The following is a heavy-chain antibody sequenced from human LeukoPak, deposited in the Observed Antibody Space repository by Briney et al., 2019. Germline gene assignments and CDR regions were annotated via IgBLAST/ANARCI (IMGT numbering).Heavy chain of an antibody. Sequence: SETLSLTCTVSGGSISSYYWSWIRQPPGKGLGWIAYIYYSGSTNYNPSLKSRVTISIDTSKNQFSLKLNSVTAADTAVYYCARGLIRQSAFDIWGQRTMVTVSS. J-gene: IGHJ3*02. D-gene: IGHD2-8*01. CDR3: ARGLIRQSAFDI. CDR1: GGSISSYY. V-gene: IGHV4-59*01. CDR2: IYYSGST.